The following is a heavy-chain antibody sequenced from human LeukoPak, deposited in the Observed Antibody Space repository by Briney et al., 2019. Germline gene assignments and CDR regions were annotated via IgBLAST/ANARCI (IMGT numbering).Heavy chain of an antibody. J-gene: IGHJ4*02. Sequence: PGGPLRLSCAASGFTFSTYDMNWVRQAPGKGLEWVSQITSRSEIYYADSVKGRFTISRDNAKNTLYLQMNSLRDEDTAVYYCARETAVAIDYWGQGTLLTVSS. CDR3: ARETAVAIDY. CDR1: GFTFSTYD. D-gene: IGHD6-19*01. CDR2: ITSRSEI. V-gene: IGHV3-48*03.